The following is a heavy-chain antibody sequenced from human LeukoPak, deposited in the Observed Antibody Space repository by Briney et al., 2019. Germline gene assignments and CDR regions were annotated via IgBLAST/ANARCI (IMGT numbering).Heavy chain of an antibody. CDR2: ISSSSSYI. Sequence: GGSLRLSCAASGFTFSSYWMSWVRQAPGKGLEWVSSISSSSSYIYYADSVKGRFTISRDNAKNSLYLQMNSLRAEDTAVYYCARGIAAVDYWGQGTLVTVSS. J-gene: IGHJ4*02. CDR3: ARGIAAVDY. D-gene: IGHD6-13*01. CDR1: GFTFSSYW. V-gene: IGHV3-21*04.